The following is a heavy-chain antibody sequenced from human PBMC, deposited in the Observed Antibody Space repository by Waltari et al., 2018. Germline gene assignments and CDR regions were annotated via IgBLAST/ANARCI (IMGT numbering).Heavy chain of an antibody. Sequence: EVQLLESGGGLVQPGGSLRLSCAASGFTFSSYAMSWVRQAPGRGLEWVSVIYSGGSTYYADSVKGRFTISRDNSKNTLYLQMNSLRAEDTAVYYCAKDLTETYSSGWEEYFQHWGQGTLVTVSS. D-gene: IGHD6-19*01. CDR2: IYSGGST. V-gene: IGHV3-23*03. CDR1: GFTFSSYA. J-gene: IGHJ1*01. CDR3: AKDLTETYSSGWEEYFQH.